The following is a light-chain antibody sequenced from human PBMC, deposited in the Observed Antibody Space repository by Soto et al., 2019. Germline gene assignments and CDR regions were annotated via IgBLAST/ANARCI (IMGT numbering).Light chain of an antibody. V-gene: IGKV3-11*01. Sequence: EIVLTQSPATLSLSPGERATLSCRASQSVGNFLAWYQQKPGQAPRLLVYDASSRATGIPARFSGSGSGTDFTLTISSLEPEDFAVYYCQHRSSGHPYTFGQGTKLEIK. CDR3: QHRSSGHPYT. CDR1: QSVGNF. CDR2: DAS. J-gene: IGKJ2*01.